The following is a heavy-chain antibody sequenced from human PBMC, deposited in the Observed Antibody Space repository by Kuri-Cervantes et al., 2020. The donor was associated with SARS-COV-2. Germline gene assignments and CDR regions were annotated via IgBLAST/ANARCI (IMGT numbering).Heavy chain of an antibody. CDR3: ARECCTNGVCYRIGGNWFDP. V-gene: IGHV1-69*13. J-gene: IGHJ5*02. D-gene: IGHD2-8*01. Sequence: SVKVSCKASGGTFSSYAISWVRQAPGQGLEWMGGIIPIFGTANYAQKFQGRVTITADESTSTAYMELSSLRSEDTAVYYCARECCTNGVCYRIGGNWFDPWGQGTLVTVSS. CDR1: GGTFSSYA. CDR2: IIPIFGTA.